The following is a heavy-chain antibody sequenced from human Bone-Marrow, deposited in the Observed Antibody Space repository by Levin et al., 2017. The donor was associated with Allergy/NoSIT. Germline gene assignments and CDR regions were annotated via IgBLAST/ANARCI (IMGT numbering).Heavy chain of an antibody. Sequence: PSETLSLTCAVYGGSFSGYYWSWIRQPPGKGLEWIGEINHSGSTNYNPSLKSRVTISVDTSKNQFSLKLSSVTAADTAVYYCARGGTQLGIAARQYNWFDPWGQGTLVTVSS. V-gene: IGHV4-34*01. CDR3: ARGGTQLGIAARQYNWFDP. D-gene: IGHD6-6*01. CDR1: GGSFSGYY. CDR2: INHSGST. J-gene: IGHJ5*02.